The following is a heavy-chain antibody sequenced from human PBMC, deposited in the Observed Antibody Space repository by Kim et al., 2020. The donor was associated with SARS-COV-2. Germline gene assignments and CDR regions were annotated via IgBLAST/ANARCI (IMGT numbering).Heavy chain of an antibody. CDR2: IYSSGST. Sequence: ETLSLTCTVSGGSISSYYWSWIRQPPGKGLEWIGYIYSSGSTKYNPSLKSRVTMLVDTSKNQFSLKLSSVTAADTAIYYCARYSGNSSRWFDPWGQGTLVTVSS. CDR3: ARYSGNSSRWFDP. CDR1: GGSISSYY. V-gene: IGHV4-59*01. J-gene: IGHJ5*02. D-gene: IGHD1-26*01.